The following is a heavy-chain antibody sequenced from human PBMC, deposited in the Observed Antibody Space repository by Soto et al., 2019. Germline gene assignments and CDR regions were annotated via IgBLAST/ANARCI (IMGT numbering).Heavy chain of an antibody. Sequence: EMQLVESGGGLVQPGGSLRLSCVVSGFSFSTTWMHWVRQAPGKGLVWVSRIDADDSSATYADSVKGRFTISRDNSKNTLYLQMNSPRPEDTAVYDCEGDYYYSVDVWGQGTAVTVCS. D-gene: IGHD3-10*01. CDR3: EGDYYYSVDV. V-gene: IGHV3-74*03. CDR1: GFSFSTTW. J-gene: IGHJ6*02. CDR2: IDADDSSA.